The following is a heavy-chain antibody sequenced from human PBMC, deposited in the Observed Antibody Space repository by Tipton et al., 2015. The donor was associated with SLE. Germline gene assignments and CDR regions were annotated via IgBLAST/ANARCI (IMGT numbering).Heavy chain of an antibody. CDR1: GGSISSHY. CDR3: ARVGDYGDYFDY. D-gene: IGHD4-17*01. J-gene: IGHJ4*02. V-gene: IGHV4-4*09. CDR2: IYSSGGT. Sequence: GLVKPSETLSLTCTVSGGSISSHYWSWIRQPPGKGLEWIGYIYSSGGTNTTPSLKSRVTMSLDTSSNQFSLKLSSVTAADTAVYYCARVGDYGDYFDYWGQGSLVTVSS.